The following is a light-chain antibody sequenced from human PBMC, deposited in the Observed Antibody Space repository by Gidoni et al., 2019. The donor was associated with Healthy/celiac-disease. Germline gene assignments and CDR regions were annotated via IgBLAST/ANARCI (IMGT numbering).Light chain of an antibody. J-gene: IGKJ4*01. CDR1: QSVSSSY. CDR3: QQYGSSPT. CDR2: GAS. V-gene: IGKV3-20*01. Sequence: EIVLTQYPGTLSLSPGERATLSCRASQSVSSSYLAWYQQKPGQAPRLLIYGASSRATGIPDRFSGSGSGTDFTLTISRLEPEDFAVYYCQQYGSSPTFXGXTKVEIK.